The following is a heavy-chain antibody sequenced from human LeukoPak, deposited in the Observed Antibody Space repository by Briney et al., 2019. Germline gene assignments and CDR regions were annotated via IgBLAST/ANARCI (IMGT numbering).Heavy chain of an antibody. J-gene: IGHJ4*02. CDR1: GGSFSGYY. Sequence: SETLSLTCAVYGGSFSGYYWSWIRQPPGEGLEWIGEINHSGSTNYNPSLKSRVTISVDTSKNQFSLKLSSVTAADTAVYYCASSYDGNVDYWGQGTLVTVSS. CDR2: INHSGST. V-gene: IGHV4-34*01. D-gene: IGHD3-22*01. CDR3: ASSYDGNVDY.